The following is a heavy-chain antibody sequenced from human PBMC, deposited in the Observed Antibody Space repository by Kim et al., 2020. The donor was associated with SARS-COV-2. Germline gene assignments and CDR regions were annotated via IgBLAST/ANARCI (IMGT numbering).Heavy chain of an antibody. CDR3: ARQEAEIITMVRGNWFDP. J-gene: IGHJ5*02. CDR2: IIPIFGTA. Sequence: SVKVSCKASGGTFSSYAISWVRQAPGQGLEWMGGIIPIFGTANYAQKFQGRVTITADESTSTAYMELSSLRSEDTAVYYCARQEAEIITMVRGNWFDPWGQGTLVTVSS. V-gene: IGHV1-69*13. D-gene: IGHD3-10*01. CDR1: GGTFSSYA.